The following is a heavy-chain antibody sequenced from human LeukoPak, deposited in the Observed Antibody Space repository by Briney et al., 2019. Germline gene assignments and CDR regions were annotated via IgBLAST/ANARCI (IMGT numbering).Heavy chain of an antibody. Sequence: SETLSLTCAVYGGSFSGYYWSWIRQPPGKGLEWIGEINHSGSTNYNPSLKSRVTISVDTSKNQFSLKLSSVTAADTAVYYCARVLLLWFRRKYYFDYWGQGTLVTVSS. CDR3: ARVLLLWFRRKYYFDY. CDR1: GGSFSGYY. V-gene: IGHV4-34*01. CDR2: INHSGST. D-gene: IGHD3-10*01. J-gene: IGHJ4*02.